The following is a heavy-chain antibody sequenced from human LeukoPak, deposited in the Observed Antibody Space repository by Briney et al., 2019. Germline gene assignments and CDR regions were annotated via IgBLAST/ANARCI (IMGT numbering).Heavy chain of an antibody. CDR3: AREVETPYSSSYDY. Sequence: GGSLRLSCAASGFTFSDYYMSWIRQAPGKGLEWVSYISSSGSTIYYADSVKGRFTISRDNAKNSLYLQMNSLRVEDTAVYYCAREVETPYSSSYDYWGQGTLVTVSS. CDR2: ISSSGSTI. V-gene: IGHV3-11*04. CDR1: GFTFSDYY. J-gene: IGHJ4*02. D-gene: IGHD6-6*01.